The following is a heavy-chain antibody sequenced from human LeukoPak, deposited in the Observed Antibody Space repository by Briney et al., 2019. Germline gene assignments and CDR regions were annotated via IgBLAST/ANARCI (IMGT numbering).Heavy chain of an antibody. J-gene: IGHJ4*02. CDR2: ISYGGTT. V-gene: IGHV4-39*01. CDR3: AGHHYGGNSGTEFDY. CDR1: GDSISSSNYY. D-gene: IGHD4-23*01. Sequence: SETLSLTCTVSGDSISSSNYYWSWIRQPPGKGLEWIGSISYGGTTYYNWSLKSRVTISVDTSKNQFSLKLSSVTAADTAVYYCAGHHYGGNSGTEFDYWGQGTLVTVSS.